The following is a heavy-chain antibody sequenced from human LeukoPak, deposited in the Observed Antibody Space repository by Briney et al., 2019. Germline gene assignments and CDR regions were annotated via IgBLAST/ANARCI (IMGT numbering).Heavy chain of an antibody. J-gene: IGHJ5*02. Sequence: GGSLRLSCAASGFTFSSYWMHWVRQAPGKGLVGVSRINSDGSSTSHADSVKGRFTISRDNAKNTLYLQMNSLRAEDTAVYYCARYSSSWIPAGNWFDPWGQGTLVTVSS. D-gene: IGHD6-13*01. CDR3: ARYSSSWIPAGNWFDP. CDR2: INSDGSST. V-gene: IGHV3-74*01. CDR1: GFTFSSYW.